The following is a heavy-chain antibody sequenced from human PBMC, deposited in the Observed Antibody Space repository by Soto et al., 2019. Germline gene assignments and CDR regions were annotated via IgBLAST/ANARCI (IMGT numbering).Heavy chain of an antibody. Sequence: PGGSLRLSCAASGFPFSDYDVHWIRQAPGKGLEWISYISGNGEIIQYAASARGRFTISRDNAENSVYLEMDSLRAEDTALYYCARDVDADFRTDFDYWGRGTLVTVPQ. V-gene: IGHV3-11*01. CDR3: ARDVDADFRTDFDY. CDR1: GFPFSDYD. D-gene: IGHD4-17*01. CDR2: ISGNGEII. J-gene: IGHJ4*02.